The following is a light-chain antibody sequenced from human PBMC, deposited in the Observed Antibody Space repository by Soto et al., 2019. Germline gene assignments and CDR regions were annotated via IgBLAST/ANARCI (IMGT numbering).Light chain of an antibody. CDR2: DAS. J-gene: IGKJ2*01. V-gene: IGKV1-5*01. CDR3: QQYNRYPDT. Sequence: DIQMTQSPSTLSASVGDRVTITCRASQSISTWLAWYQQKPGKAPNLLIYDASTLESGVPSRFSGSGSGTEFTLTISSLQPDDFATYYCQQYNRYPDTFGQGTKLEIK. CDR1: QSISTW.